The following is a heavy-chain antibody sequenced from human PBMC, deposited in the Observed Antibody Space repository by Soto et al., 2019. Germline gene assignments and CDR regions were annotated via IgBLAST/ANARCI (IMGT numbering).Heavy chain of an antibody. CDR1: GGSISSYY. CDR2: IYYSGST. CDR3: ARGYGIAAAGIYS. D-gene: IGHD6-13*01. Sequence: SETLSLTCTVSGGSISSYYWSWIRQPPGKGLEWIGYIYYSGSTNYNPSLKSRVTISVDTSKNQFSLKLSSVTAADTAVYYCARGYGIAAAGIYSWGQGTLVTVSS. J-gene: IGHJ4*02. V-gene: IGHV4-59*01.